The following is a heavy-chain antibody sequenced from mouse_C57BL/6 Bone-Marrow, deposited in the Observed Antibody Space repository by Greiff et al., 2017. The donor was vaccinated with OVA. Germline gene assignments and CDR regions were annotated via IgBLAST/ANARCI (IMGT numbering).Heavy chain of an antibody. CDR1: GFTFSSYA. Sequence: EVKVVESGEGLVKPGGSLKLSCAASGFTFSSYAMSWVRQTPEKRLEWVATISDGGSYTYYPDNVKGRFTISRDNAKNNLYLQMSHLKSEDTAMYYCARERGYWGQGTTLTVSS. CDR3: ARERGY. J-gene: IGHJ2*01. CDR2: ISDGGSYT. V-gene: IGHV5-4*01.